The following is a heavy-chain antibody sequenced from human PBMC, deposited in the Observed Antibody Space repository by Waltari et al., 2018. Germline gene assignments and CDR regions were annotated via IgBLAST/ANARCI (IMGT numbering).Heavy chain of an antibody. CDR3: ARGCRQTGTTFGY. CDR1: GFTFSSYS. V-gene: IGHV3-48*01. Sequence: EVQLVESGGGLVQPGGSLRLSCAASGFTFSSYSMNWVRRAPGKGLEWVSYISSSSSTIYYADSVKGRFTISRDNAKNSLYLQMNSLRAEDTAVYYCARGCRQTGTTFGYWGQGTLVTVSS. CDR2: ISSSSSTI. J-gene: IGHJ4*02. D-gene: IGHD1-7*01.